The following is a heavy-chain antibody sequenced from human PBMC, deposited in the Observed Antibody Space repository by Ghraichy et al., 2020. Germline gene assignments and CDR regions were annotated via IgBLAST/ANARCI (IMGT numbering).Heavy chain of an antibody. CDR2: IRNKAYGGTT. D-gene: IGHD3-10*01. CDR1: GFTFGDYA. Sequence: GASLNISCTASGFTFGDYAMSWFRQAPGKGLEWVGFIRNKAYGGTTEYAASVKGRFTISRDDSRSSAYLQMNSLKTEDTAVYYCTREYNYGSGSSFDYWGQGTLVTVSS. CDR3: TREYNYGSGSSFDY. J-gene: IGHJ4*02. V-gene: IGHV3-49*03.